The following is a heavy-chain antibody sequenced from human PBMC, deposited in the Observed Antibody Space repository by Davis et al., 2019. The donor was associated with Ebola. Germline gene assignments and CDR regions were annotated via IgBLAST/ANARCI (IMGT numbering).Heavy chain of an antibody. CDR2: IKPDGSEK. V-gene: IGHV3-7*03. D-gene: IGHD3-22*01. CDR3: ARGDYYDSSGNYLSFTDAFDV. J-gene: IGHJ3*01. CDR1: GFTFSSYW. Sequence: GESLEISCAASGFTFSSYWMTWVRQAPGKGLEWMANIKPDGSEKYSVDSVKGRFTISRDNAKNSLYLQMNSLRADDTAVYYCARGDYYDSSGNYLSFTDAFDVWGQGTMVTVSS.